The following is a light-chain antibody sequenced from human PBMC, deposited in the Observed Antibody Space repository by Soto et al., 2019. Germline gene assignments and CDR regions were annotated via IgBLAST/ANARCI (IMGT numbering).Light chain of an antibody. Sequence: QSALTQPASVSGSPGQSITISCTGTSSDVGGYNYVSWYQQHPGKAPKLMIYEFSNRPSGVSNRFSGSKSANTASLTISGLQAEDEADYFCSSYGSTSTRYVFGTGTKLTVL. CDR1: SSDVGGYNY. V-gene: IGLV2-14*01. J-gene: IGLJ1*01. CDR3: SSYGSTSTRYV. CDR2: EFS.